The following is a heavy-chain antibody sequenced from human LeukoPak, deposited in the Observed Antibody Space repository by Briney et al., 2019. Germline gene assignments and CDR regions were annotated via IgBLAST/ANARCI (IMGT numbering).Heavy chain of an antibody. J-gene: IGHJ6*02. CDR1: GFTFSSYA. CDR3: AKDMGSGSYYRLVEGSDV. D-gene: IGHD3-10*01. V-gene: IGHV3-23*01. Sequence: PGGSLRLSCAASGFTFSSYAMSWARQAPGKGLEWVSAISGSGGSTYYADSVKGRFTISRDNSKNTLYLQMNSLRAEDTAVYYCAKDMGSGSYYRLVEGSDVWGQGTTVTVSS. CDR2: ISGSGGST.